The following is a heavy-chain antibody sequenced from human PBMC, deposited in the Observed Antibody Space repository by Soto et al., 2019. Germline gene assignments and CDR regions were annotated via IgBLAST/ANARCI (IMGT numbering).Heavy chain of an antibody. Sequence: QMQLVQSGAEVKKPGSSVKVSCKASGGTFSSYGISWVRQAPGQGLEWMGGIIPIFRKANYAPKFQGRVTFTADESTSTAYMDLNSLRSEDTAVYFCARAPYYDFWNGFYHGKWFDPWGQGTLVTVST. V-gene: IGHV1-69*01. D-gene: IGHD3-3*01. CDR3: ARAPYYDFWNGFYHGKWFDP. CDR2: IIPIFRKA. CDR1: GGTFSSYG. J-gene: IGHJ5*02.